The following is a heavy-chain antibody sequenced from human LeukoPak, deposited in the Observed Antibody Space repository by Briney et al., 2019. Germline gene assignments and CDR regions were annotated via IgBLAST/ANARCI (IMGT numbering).Heavy chain of an antibody. D-gene: IGHD3-9*01. CDR3: ARHHDILTGYYGGDY. Sequence: GESLKISCKGSGYSFTSYWIGWVRQMLGKGLEWMGIIYPGDSDTRYSPSSQGQVTISADKSISTAYLQWSSLKASDTAMYYCARHHDILTGYYGGDYWGQGTLVTVSS. J-gene: IGHJ4*02. CDR2: IYPGDSDT. V-gene: IGHV5-51*01. CDR1: GYSFTSYW.